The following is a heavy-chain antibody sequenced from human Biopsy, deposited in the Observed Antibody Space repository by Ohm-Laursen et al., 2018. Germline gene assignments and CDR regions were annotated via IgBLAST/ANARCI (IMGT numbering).Heavy chain of an antibody. CDR3: APQTPRDPDILTGAYHYDMAV. CDR1: GGTFSNSA. V-gene: IGHV1-69*13. CDR2: IITFFRTV. J-gene: IGHJ6*02. D-gene: IGHD3-9*01. Sequence: GASVKVSCKVSGGTFSNSAISWVRQAPGQGLEWMGGIITFFRTVNYAQNFQGRLTITADEFTDTAYMGLRSLRSEDTAVYYCAPQTPRDPDILTGAYHYDMAVWGQGTTVTVSS.